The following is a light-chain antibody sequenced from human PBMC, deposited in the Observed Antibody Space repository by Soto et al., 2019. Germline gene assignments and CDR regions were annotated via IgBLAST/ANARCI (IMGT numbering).Light chain of an antibody. CDR1: QSVSSY. V-gene: IGKV3-11*01. J-gene: IGKJ5*01. CDR3: QQRSNWPPRNT. Sequence: EIVLTQSPATLSLSPGERTTLSCRASQSVSSYLAWYQQKPGQAPRLLIYDASNRATGIPARFSGSGSRTDCTLSISSLAPEDFAVYDYQQRSNWPPRNTFGQGTGLEIK. CDR2: DAS.